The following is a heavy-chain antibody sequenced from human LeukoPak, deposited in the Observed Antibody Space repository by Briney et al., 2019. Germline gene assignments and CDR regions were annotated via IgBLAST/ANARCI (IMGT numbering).Heavy chain of an antibody. V-gene: IGHV3-23*01. CDR1: GFTFNTHA. CDR3: AKGGLRSGYSFHD. CDR2: ISDTAILT. D-gene: IGHD3-9*01. J-gene: IGHJ4*02. Sequence: GGSLRLSCAASGFTFNTHAMSWVRQAPGKGLEWVSAISDTAILTYYADSVKGRFAISRDNSRNTVFLQMYSLRAEDTAVYYCAKGGLRSGYSFHDWGQGTLVTVSS.